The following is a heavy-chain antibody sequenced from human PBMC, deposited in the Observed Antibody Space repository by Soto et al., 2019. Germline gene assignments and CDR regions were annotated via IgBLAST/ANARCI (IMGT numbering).Heavy chain of an antibody. V-gene: IGHV5-10-1*01. CDR1: GDSFTSYW. J-gene: IGHJ6*02. CDR2: IDPSDSYT. Sequence: GESLKISCKGSGDSFTSYWISWVRQMPGKGLEWMGRIDPSDSYTNYSPSLQGHVTISADKSISTAYLQWSSLKASDTAMYYCARTNYYYYGMDVWGQGTTVTVS. CDR3: ARTNYYYYGMDV.